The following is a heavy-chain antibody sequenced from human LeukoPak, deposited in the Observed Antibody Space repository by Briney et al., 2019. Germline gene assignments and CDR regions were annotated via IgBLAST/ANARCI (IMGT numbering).Heavy chain of an antibody. CDR3: ARRYCSSTSCSFGGELDY. Sequence: GGSLRLSCAASGFTFSSYGMHWVRQAPGKGLEWVAFIRYDGSNKYYADSVKGRFTISRDSSKNTLFLQMNSLRAEDTAVYYCARRYCSSTSCSFGGELDYWGQGTLVTGSS. J-gene: IGHJ4*02. D-gene: IGHD2-2*01. CDR2: IRYDGSNK. V-gene: IGHV3-30*02. CDR1: GFTFSSYG.